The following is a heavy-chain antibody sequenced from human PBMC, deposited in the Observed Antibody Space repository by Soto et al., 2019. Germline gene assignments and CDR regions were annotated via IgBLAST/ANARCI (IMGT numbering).Heavy chain of an antibody. J-gene: IGHJ6*02. D-gene: IGHD3-10*01. CDR1: GYTFTSYG. V-gene: IGHV1-18*01. CDR2: ISAYNGNT. CDR3: ARGIMVRGVIIDGANYYYGMDV. Sequence: ASVKVSCKASGYTFTSYGISWVRQAPGQGLEWMGCISAYNGNTNYAQKLQGRVTMTTDKSTSTAYMELRSLRSDETPVCYCARGIMVRGVIIDGANYYYGMDVWGQGTTVTVSS.